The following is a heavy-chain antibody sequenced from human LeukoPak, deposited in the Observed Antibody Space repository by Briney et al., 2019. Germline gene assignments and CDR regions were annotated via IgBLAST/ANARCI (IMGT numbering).Heavy chain of an antibody. CDR1: GYTFTSYY. Sequence: ASVKVSCKASGYTFTSYYMHWVRQAPGQGLEWMGRINPSGGSTSYAQKFQGRVTMTRDTSTSTVYMELSSLRSEDTAVYYCARENSNPTHYYYYYGMDVWGQGTTVTVSS. CDR2: INPSGGST. J-gene: IGHJ6*02. V-gene: IGHV1-46*01. CDR3: ARENSNPTHYYYYYGMDV. D-gene: IGHD4-11*01.